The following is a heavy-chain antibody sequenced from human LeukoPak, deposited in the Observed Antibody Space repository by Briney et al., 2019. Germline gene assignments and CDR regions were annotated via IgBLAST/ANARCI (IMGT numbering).Heavy chain of an antibody. D-gene: IGHD2-2*01. CDR2: IYHSGST. CDR1: GYSISSGYY. J-gene: IGHJ6*03. CDR3: ARGSTSCPSPHFCYYYMDV. V-gene: IGHV4-38-2*02. Sequence: SETLSLTCTVSGYSISSGYYWGWIRQPPGKGLEWIGYIYHSGSTYYNPSLKSRVTISVDRSKNQFSLKLSSVTAADTAVYYCARGSTSCPSPHFCYYYMDVWGKGTTVTVSS.